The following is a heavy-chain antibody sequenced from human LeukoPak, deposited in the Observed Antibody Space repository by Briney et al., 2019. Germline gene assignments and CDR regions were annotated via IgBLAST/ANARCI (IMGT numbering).Heavy chain of an antibody. V-gene: IGHV4-59*01. Sequence: SETLSLTCTVSGGSICSYYWSWIRQPPGKGLEWIGYIYYSGSTNYNPSLKSRVTISVDTSKNQFSLKLSSVTAADTAVYYCARVRNAFDIWGQGTMVTVSS. CDR2: IYYSGST. CDR3: ARVRNAFDI. J-gene: IGHJ3*02. CDR1: GGSICSYY.